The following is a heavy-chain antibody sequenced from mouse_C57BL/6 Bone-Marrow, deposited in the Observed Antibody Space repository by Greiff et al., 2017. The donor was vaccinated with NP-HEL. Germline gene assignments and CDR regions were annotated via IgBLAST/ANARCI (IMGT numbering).Heavy chain of an antibody. J-gene: IGHJ2*01. Sequence: VQLQESGAELARPGASVKLSCKASGYTFTSYGISWVKQRTGQGLEWIGEIYPTSGNTYYNEKFKGKATLTADKSSSTAYMQLRSLTSEDSAVYFCAREGDRAGYDYWGQGTTLTVSS. CDR3: AREGDRAGYDY. V-gene: IGHV1-81*01. CDR2: IYPTSGNT. CDR1: GYTFTSYG. D-gene: IGHD3-2*02.